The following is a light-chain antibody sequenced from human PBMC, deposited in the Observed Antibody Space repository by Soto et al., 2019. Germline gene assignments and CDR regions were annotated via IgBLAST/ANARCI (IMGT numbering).Light chain of an antibody. J-gene: IGLJ1*01. CDR3: KSYAGSNTYV. CDR1: KNDIGVYDF. V-gene: IGLV2-8*01. CDR2: EVV. Sequence: QSVLTQPPSASWSPGQSVTISCTGTKNDIGVYDFVSWYLHHPGKAPRLIIYEVVQRPSGVPDRFSGSKSGNTASLTVSGLQAADEADYFCKSYAGSNTYVFGSGTKVTVL.